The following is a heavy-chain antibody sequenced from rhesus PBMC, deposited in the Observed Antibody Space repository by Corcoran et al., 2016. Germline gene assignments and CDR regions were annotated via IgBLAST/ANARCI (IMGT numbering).Heavy chain of an antibody. CDR2: IRSGGST. J-gene: IGHJ4*01. CDR1: GGSISSNY. V-gene: IGHV4-160*01. CDR3: ARTEYCTGSGCYMGNRTGTFDY. D-gene: IGHD2-21*01. Sequence: QVQLQQWGEGLVKPSETLSLTCAVYGGSISSNYWSWIRPPPGKGLEWIGRIRSGGSTNYNPSLKSRVTMSIDTSKNQFSLKLSSVTAADTAVYYCARTEYCTGSGCYMGNRTGTFDYWGQGVLVTVSS.